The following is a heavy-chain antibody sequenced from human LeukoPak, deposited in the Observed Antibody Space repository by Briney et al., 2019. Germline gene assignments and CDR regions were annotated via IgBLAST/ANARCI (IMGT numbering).Heavy chain of an antibody. CDR3: ARSTYSSGWYYYYYMDV. CDR1: GYTFTSYY. D-gene: IGHD6-19*01. CDR2: INPNSGGT. J-gene: IGHJ6*03. V-gene: IGHV1-2*02. Sequence: GASVKVSCKASGYTFTSYYMHWVRQAPGQGLEWMGWINPNSGGTNYAQKFQGRVTMTRDTSISTAYMELSRLRSDDTAVYYCARSTYSSGWYYYYYMDVWGKGTTVTISS.